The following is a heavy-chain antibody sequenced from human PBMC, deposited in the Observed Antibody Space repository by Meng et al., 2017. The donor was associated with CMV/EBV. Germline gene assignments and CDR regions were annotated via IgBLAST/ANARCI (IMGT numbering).Heavy chain of an antibody. CDR1: GGFNNSCGFY. D-gene: IGHD1-14*01. CDR2: IYYSGST. V-gene: IGHV4-30-4*08. CDR3: ARVTSRVAGAFDY. Sequence: QVQQRGLGPGTVNASQTRSPPRSVPGGFNNSCGFYWSWLRQPPGKGLEWIGYIYYSGSTYYNPSLKSRVTISVDTSKNQFSLKLSSVTAADTAVYYCARVTSRVAGAFDYWGQGTLVTVSS. J-gene: IGHJ4*02.